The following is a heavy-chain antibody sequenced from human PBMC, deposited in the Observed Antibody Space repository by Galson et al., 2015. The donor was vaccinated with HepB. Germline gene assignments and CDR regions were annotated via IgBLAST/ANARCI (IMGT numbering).Heavy chain of an antibody. CDR2: TYHSGST. CDR3: AGGGTTVTGGHDY. V-gene: IGHV4-4*02. Sequence: SETLSLTCAVSGGSISSSNWWSWVRQPPGKGLEWIGETYHSGSTNYNPSLKSRVTISVDESKNQFSLKLSSVTAADTAVYYCAGGGTTVTGGHDYWGQGTLVTVSS. J-gene: IGHJ4*02. D-gene: IGHD4-17*01. CDR1: GGSISSSNW.